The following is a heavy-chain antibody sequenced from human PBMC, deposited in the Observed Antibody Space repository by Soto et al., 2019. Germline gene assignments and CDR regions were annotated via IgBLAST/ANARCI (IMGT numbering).Heavy chain of an antibody. V-gene: IGHV1-18*01. CDR3: ASGDFWIPMDV. D-gene: IGHD3-3*01. J-gene: IGHJ6*02. Sequence: ASLKVSCKVSGYTLTELSIHWVRQAPGQGLEWMGWISAYNGNTNYAQKLQGRVTMTTDTSTSTAYMELRSLRSDDTAVYYCASGDFWIPMDVWGQGTTVPVSS. CDR1: GYTLTELS. CDR2: ISAYNGNT.